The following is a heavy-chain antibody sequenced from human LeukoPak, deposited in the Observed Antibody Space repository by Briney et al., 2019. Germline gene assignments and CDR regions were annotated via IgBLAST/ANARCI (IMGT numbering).Heavy chain of an antibody. CDR1: GFTFSSYA. J-gene: IGHJ4*02. Sequence: GGSLRLSCAASGFTFSSYAIHWVRQAPGKGLEWVAVISYDGSNKYYADSVKGRFTISRDNSKNTLYLQMNSLRAEDTAVYYCAKDSGGDSVSYSDYWGQGTLVTVSS. CDR2: ISYDGSNK. CDR3: AKDSGGDSVSYSDY. D-gene: IGHD2-21*02. V-gene: IGHV3-30*04.